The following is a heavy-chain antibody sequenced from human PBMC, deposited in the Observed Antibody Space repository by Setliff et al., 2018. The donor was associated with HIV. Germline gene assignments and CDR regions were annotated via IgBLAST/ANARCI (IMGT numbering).Heavy chain of an antibody. V-gene: IGHV4-61*10. Sequence: SETLSLTCSVSGDSISSGSYYWSWIRLPAGKGLEWIGYIYYSGSTNYNPSLQSRVTISVDTSKNQFSLKLSSVTAADTAVYYCARQKTVTTYFDYWGQGTLVTV. CDR2: IYYSGST. CDR1: GDSISSGSYY. D-gene: IGHD4-17*01. J-gene: IGHJ4*02. CDR3: ARQKTVTTYFDY.